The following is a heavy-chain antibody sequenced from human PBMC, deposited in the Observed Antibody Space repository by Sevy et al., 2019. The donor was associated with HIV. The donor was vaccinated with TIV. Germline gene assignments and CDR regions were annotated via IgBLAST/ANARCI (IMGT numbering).Heavy chain of an antibody. V-gene: IGHV4-38-2*01. CDR1: SYSISSGHY. J-gene: IGHJ4*02. D-gene: IGHD1-26*01. Sequence: SETLSLTCAVSSYSISSGHYWGWIRLPPGKGLELIGSIHHSGGTYFNPSLKSRVTISVETSKNGFSLKLSSVTAADTAVYYCARHSGSYYHFDYWGQGALVTVSS. CDR3: ARHSGSYYHFDY. CDR2: IHHSGGT.